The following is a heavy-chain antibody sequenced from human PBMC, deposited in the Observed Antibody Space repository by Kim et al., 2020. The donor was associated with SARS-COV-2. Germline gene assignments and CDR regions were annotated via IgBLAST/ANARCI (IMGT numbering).Heavy chain of an antibody. Sequence: GGSLRLSCAASGFTLSNYWMSWVRQAPGKGLEWVANIKQDGSEKYYVDSVKGRFTISRDNAKNSLYLQMNSLRAEDTAVYYCAKEGDCFDYWGQGTLVTVSS. D-gene: IGHD3-16*01. V-gene: IGHV3-7*01. CDR2: IKQDGSEK. J-gene: IGHJ4*02. CDR3: AKEGDCFDY. CDR1: GFTLSNYW.